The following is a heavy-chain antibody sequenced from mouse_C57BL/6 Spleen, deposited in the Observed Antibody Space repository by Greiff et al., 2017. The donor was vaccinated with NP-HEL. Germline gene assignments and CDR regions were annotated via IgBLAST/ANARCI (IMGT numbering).Heavy chain of an antibody. J-gene: IGHJ4*01. D-gene: IGHD2-3*01. V-gene: IGHV5-17*01. CDR2: ISSGSSTI. Sequence: EVQLVESGGGLVKPGGSLKLSCAASGFTFSDYGMHWVRQAPEKGLEWVAYISSGSSTIYYADTVKGRLPISRDNATNTLFLKMTSRRSEDTAIYYFAGPDDPNEGYALAYWGKGTSAPVSS. CDR3: AGPDDPNEGYALAY. CDR1: GFTFSDYG.